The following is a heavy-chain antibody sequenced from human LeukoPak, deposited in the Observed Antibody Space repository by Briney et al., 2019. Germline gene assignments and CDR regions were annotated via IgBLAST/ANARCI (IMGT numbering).Heavy chain of an antibody. CDR3: AATLQLWLRSWAYFQH. CDR2: ISGSGGST. V-gene: IGHV3-23*01. Sequence: TGGSLRLSCAASGFTFSSYAMSWVRQAPGKGLEWVSAISGSGGSTYYADSVKGRFTISRDNSKNTLYLQMNSLRAEDTAVYYCAATLQLWLRSWAYFQHWGQGTLVTVSS. J-gene: IGHJ1*01. D-gene: IGHD5-18*01. CDR1: GFTFSSYA.